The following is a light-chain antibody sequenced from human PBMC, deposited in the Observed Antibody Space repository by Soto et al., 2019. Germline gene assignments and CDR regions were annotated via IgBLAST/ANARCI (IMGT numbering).Light chain of an antibody. CDR3: QQYGHSPIT. J-gene: IGKJ3*01. Sequence: EIVLTQSPGTLSLSPGERATLSCRASQSVSSNSLAWYQQKPGQAPSILIYGASSRATGIPDSFSGSGSGADFNLTISRLAPEDFAVYYCQQYGHSPITFGPGTKVHIK. CDR1: QSVSSNS. CDR2: GAS. V-gene: IGKV3-20*01.